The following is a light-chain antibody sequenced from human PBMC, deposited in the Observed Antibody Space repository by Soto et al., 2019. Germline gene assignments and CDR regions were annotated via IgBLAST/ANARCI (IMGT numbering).Light chain of an antibody. J-gene: IGLJ2*01. CDR3: SSFTSTHTVL. CDR2: NVS. V-gene: IGLV2-14*01. Sequence: QSALTQPASVSGSPGQSITISCTGTSSDVGGYNYVSWYQQHPGKAPKLMIYNVSNRPSGVSNRFSGSKSGNTASLTISGLQAEDEGQYYCSSFTSTHTVLFGGGTKVTVL. CDR1: SSDVGGYNY.